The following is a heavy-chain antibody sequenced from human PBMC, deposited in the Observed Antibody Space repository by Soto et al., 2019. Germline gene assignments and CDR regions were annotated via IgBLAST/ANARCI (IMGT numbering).Heavy chain of an antibody. V-gene: IGHV1-3*01. Sequence: ASVKVSCKASGYTFTSYAMHWVRQAPGQRLEWLGWINAGNGNTKYSQKFQGRVTITRDTSASTAYMELSSLRSEDTAVYYCARAQYCTNGVCYEPPYGMDVWGQGTTVTVSS. CDR2: INAGNGNT. CDR3: ARAQYCTNGVCYEPPYGMDV. CDR1: GYTFTSYA. J-gene: IGHJ6*02. D-gene: IGHD2-8*01.